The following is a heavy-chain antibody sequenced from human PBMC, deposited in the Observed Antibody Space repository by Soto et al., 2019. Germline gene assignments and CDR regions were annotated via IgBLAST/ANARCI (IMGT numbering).Heavy chain of an antibody. CDR3: ARASSSSLYYYGMDV. CDR1: GFTFSSFA. V-gene: IGHV3-30-3*01. D-gene: IGHD6-6*01. CDR2: ISYDGSNK. J-gene: IGHJ6*02. Sequence: QVQLVESGGGVVQPGRSLSLSCAASGFTFSSFAMPWVRQLPGRGLEWVAVISYDGSNKYYADSVKGRFTISRDNSKNTLYLQMNSLRAEDTAVYYCARASSSSLYYYGMDVWGQGTTVTVSS.